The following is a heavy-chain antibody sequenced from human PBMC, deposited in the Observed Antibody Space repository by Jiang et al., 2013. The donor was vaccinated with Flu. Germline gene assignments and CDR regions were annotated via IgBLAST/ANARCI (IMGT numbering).Heavy chain of an antibody. J-gene: IGHJ4*02. Sequence: GSGLVKPSETLSLTCTVSGGSISSSSYYWGWIRQPPGKGLEWIGSIYYSGSTYYNPSLKSRVTISVDTSKNQFSLKLSSVTAADTTVYYCARQRNDNPLWPHYYFDYWGQGTLVTVSS. CDR1: GGSISSSSYY. CDR2: IYYSGST. CDR3: ARQRNDNPLWPHYYFDY. V-gene: IGHV4-39*01. D-gene: IGHD5-18*01.